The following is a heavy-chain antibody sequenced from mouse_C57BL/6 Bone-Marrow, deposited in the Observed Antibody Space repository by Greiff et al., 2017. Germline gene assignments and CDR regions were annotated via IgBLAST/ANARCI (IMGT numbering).Heavy chain of an antibody. Sequence: VQLKQSGPVLVKPGASVKMSCKASGYTFTDYYMNWVKQSHGKSLEWIGVINPYNGGTSYNQKFKGKATLTVDKSSSTAYMELNSLTSEDSAVYYCARGFYYGNYVGFAYWGQGTLVTVSA. D-gene: IGHD2-1*01. J-gene: IGHJ3*01. CDR3: ARGFYYGNYVGFAY. V-gene: IGHV1-19*01. CDR1: GYTFTDYY. CDR2: INPYNGGT.